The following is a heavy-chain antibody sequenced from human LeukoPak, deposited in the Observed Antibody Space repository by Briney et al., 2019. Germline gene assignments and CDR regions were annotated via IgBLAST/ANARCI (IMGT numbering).Heavy chain of an antibody. V-gene: IGHV3-23*01. J-gene: IGHJ6*02. CDR2: XXXSXGST. CDR3: AKAGCSSTSCYLDYYYGMDV. D-gene: IGHD2-2*01. CDR1: GFTFXXXX. Sequence: GGSLRLSCAASGFTFXXXXMSWVRQAPGXXXXXXXXXXXSXGSTYYADSVKGRFTISRDNSKNTLYLQMNSLRAEDTAVYYCAKAGCSSTSCYLDYYYGMDVWGQGTTVTVSS.